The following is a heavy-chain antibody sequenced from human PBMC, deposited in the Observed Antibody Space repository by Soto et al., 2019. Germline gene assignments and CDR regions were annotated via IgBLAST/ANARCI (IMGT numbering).Heavy chain of an antibody. D-gene: IGHD6-13*01. CDR2: INAYNGNT. V-gene: IGHV1-18*01. J-gene: IGHJ4*02. Sequence: QVQLVQSGAEVKKPGASVKVSCKASGYTFTNYGISWVRQAPGQGLEWMGWINAYNGNTKSAQKLQGRVNLTTDTSTSTAYMELRSLRSDDTAVYYCARDAAAGLDDCWGQGTLVTVSS. CDR1: GYTFTNYG. CDR3: ARDAAAGLDDC.